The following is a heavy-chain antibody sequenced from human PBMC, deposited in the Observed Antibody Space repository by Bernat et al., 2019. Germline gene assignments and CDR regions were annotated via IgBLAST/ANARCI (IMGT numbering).Heavy chain of an antibody. CDR2: VSYNGGT. CDR1: GCSISSTSYY. D-gene: IGHD3-10*01. J-gene: IGHJ5*02. CDR3: ARRPMVRGVSGWFDP. V-gene: IGHV4-39*01. Sequence: QLYLQESGPGLVKPSETLSLTCTVSGCSISSTSYYFVWIRQPPGKGLEWIATVSYNGGTYYNPSLKSRVTMSVDTSNNQFSLKLRSMTAADTAVYYCARRPMVRGVSGWFDPWGQGTLVTVSS.